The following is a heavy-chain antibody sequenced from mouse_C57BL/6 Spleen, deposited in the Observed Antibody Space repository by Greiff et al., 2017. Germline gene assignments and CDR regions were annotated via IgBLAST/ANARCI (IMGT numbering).Heavy chain of an antibody. J-gene: IGHJ2*01. CDR1: GFNIKDYY. D-gene: IGHD2-1*01. Sequence: EVQLQQSGAELVRPGASVKLSCTASGFNIKDYYMHWVKQRPEQGLEWLGRIDPGDGDPEYAPKFQGKDTMAADTSSNTAYLQLSSLTAEDTTVYYCTTWGNYGNYVYYYDSWRQGTTRTVAS. CDR2: IDPGDGDP. V-gene: IGHV14-1*01. CDR3: TTWGNYGNYVYYYDS.